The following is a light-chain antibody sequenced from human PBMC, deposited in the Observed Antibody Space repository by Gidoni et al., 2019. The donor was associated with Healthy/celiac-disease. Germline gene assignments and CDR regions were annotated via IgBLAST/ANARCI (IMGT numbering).Light chain of an antibody. V-gene: IGLV3-1*01. J-gene: IGLJ2*01. Sequence: SYELTQPPSVSVSPGQTASITCSGDKWGDKDACCYQQKPGQSPVLVIYQDSKRPSVIPERFSGSNSGNTATLTISGTQAMDEADYYCQAWDSSTVVFGGGTKLTVL. CDR3: QAWDSSTVV. CDR1: KWGDKD. CDR2: QDS.